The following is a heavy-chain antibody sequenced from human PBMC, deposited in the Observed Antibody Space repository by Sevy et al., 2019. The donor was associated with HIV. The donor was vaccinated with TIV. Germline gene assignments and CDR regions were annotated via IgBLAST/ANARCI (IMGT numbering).Heavy chain of an antibody. CDR2: INQDGSET. D-gene: IGHD3-10*01. J-gene: IGHJ4*02. V-gene: IGHV3-7*01. CDR1: GFTFSSYW. Sequence: GGSLRLSCAASGFTFSSYWMSWVRQAPGKGLEWVATINQDGSETFYVDSVKGRLTISRHNPRKSLYLQMNSLSPEDTAVYYCARLFYGSADYWGQGTLVTVSS. CDR3: ARLFYGSADY.